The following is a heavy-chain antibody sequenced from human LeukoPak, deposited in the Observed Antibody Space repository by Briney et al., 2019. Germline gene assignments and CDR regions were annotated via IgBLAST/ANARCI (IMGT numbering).Heavy chain of an antibody. Sequence: SETLSLTCAVYGGSFSGYYWSWIRQPPGKGLEWIGEINHSGSTNYNPSLNSRVTISLDTSKNQFSLKLSSVTAADTAVYYCARDATMVRGVIRGFDYWGQGTLVTVSS. D-gene: IGHD3-10*01. CDR3: ARDATMVRGVIRGFDY. V-gene: IGHV4-34*01. J-gene: IGHJ4*02. CDR2: INHSGST. CDR1: GGSFSGYY.